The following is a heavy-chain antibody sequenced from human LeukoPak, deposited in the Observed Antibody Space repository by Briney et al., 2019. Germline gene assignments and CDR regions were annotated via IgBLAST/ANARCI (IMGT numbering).Heavy chain of an antibody. D-gene: IGHD1-26*01. J-gene: IGHJ4*02. CDR2: IKQDGSEK. CDR3: ASGGIYYGAAFDF. V-gene: IGHV3-7*03. Sequence: GGSLRFSCAASGFTFSSYWMSWVRQAPGKGLEWVANIKQDGSEKYYVDSVKGRFTISRDNAKNSLYLQMNSLRAEDTALYYCASGGIYYGAAFDFWGQGTLVTVSS. CDR1: GFTFSSYW.